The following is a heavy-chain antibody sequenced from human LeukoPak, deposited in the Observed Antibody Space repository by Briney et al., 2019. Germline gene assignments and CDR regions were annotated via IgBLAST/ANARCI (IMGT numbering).Heavy chain of an antibody. CDR1: GGSISSSSFY. CDR2: IYSSGST. CDR3: ATDSRSAWFYH. V-gene: IGHV4-39*07. J-gene: IGHJ5*02. D-gene: IGHD6-13*01. Sequence: PSETLSLTCTVSGGSISSSSFYWGWIRRPPGKGPEWIGTIYSSGSTYYNPSLKSRVTISIDTSKNQFSLKVNSVTAADTAVYYCATDSRSAWFYHWGQGTLVTVSS.